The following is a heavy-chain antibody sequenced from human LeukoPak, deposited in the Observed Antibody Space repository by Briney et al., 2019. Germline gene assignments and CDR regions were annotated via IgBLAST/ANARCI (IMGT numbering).Heavy chain of an antibody. CDR3: AKDGNYYGSGSYYNNWFDP. D-gene: IGHD3-10*01. V-gene: IGHV3-9*01. CDR2: ISCNSGSI. Sequence: GGSLRLSCAASGFTFDDYAMNWVRQAPGKGLDWVAGISCNSGSIGYADSVKGRFTISRDNAKNSLYLQMNRLRAEDTALYYCAKDGNYYGSGSYYNNWFDPWGQRTLVTVSS. CDR1: GFTFDDYA. J-gene: IGHJ5*02.